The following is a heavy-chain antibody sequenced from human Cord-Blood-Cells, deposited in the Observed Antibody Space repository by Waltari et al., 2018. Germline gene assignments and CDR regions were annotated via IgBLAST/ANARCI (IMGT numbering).Heavy chain of an antibody. CDR3: AKDGTPAANWFDP. V-gene: IGHV3-23*01. D-gene: IGHD6-13*01. Sequence: EVQLLESGGGLVQPGGSLRPSCSASGFTFSSYAMSWSRRAPGKGLEWVSAISGSGGSTYYADSVKGRFTISRDNSKNTLYLQMNSLRAEDTAVYYCAKDGTPAANWFDPWGQGTLVTVSS. CDR2: ISGSGGST. CDR1: GFTFSSYA. J-gene: IGHJ5*02.